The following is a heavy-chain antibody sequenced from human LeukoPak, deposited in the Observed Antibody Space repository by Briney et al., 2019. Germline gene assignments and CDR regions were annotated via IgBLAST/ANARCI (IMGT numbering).Heavy chain of an antibody. J-gene: IGHJ4*02. V-gene: IGHV3-30-3*01. CDR3: ARDPVFDY. Sequence: PGGSLRLSCAASGFTFSSYAMHWVRQAPVKGLEWAAVISYDGSNKYYADSVKGRFTISRDNSKNTLYLQMNSLRAEDTAVYYCARDPVFDYWGQGTLVTVSS. CDR1: GFTFSSYA. CDR2: ISYDGSNK.